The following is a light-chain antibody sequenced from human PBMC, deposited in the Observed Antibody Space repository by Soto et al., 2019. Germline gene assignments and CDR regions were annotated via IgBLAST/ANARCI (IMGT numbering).Light chain of an antibody. CDR2: GNS. V-gene: IGLV1-40*01. CDR3: QSYDSSLSGWV. Sequence: QSVLTQPPSVCGALGQRVTISCTGSSSNIGAGYDVHWYQHRPGTAPKVLIYGNSSRPSGVPDRFSGSKSGTSASLAITGLQAEDEAGYDCQSYDSSLSGWVFGGGTKLTVL. CDR1: SSNIGAGYD. J-gene: IGLJ3*02.